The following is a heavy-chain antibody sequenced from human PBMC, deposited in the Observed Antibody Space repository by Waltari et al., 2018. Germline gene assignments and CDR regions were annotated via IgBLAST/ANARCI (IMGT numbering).Heavy chain of an antibody. J-gene: IGHJ6*02. CDR1: GGSISSSSYY. V-gene: IGHV4-39*07. Sequence: QLQLQASGPGLVKPSETLSLTCTVPGGSISSSSYYAGWIRQPPGKGLEWIGSIYYSGSTYYNPSLKSRVTISVDTSKNQFSLKLSSVTAADTAVYYCARDTEPIYYYGMDVWGQGPTVTVSS. D-gene: IGHD4-4*01. CDR2: IYYSGST. CDR3: ARDTEPIYYYGMDV.